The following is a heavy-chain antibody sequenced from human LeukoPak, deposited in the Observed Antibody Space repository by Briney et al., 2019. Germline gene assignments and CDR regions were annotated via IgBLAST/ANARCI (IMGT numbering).Heavy chain of an antibody. D-gene: IGHD1-14*01. CDR2: IKQDGSEK. Sequence: GGSLRLSCAASGFTFTNYWMSWVRQAPGKGLEWVANIKQDGSEKYYVDSVKGRFTLSRDNAKNSLYLQMNSLRVEDTAVYYCATQRSGIFDYWGQGTLVTVSS. J-gene: IGHJ4*02. CDR1: GFTFTNYW. V-gene: IGHV3-7*02. CDR3: ATQRSGIFDY.